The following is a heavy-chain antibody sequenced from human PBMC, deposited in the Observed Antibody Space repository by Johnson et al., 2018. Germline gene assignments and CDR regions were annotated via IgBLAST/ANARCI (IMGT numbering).Heavy chain of an antibody. Sequence: VQLVETGAEVKNAGASVKVSCKASGYTFTSYDINWVRQAPGQGLEWMGWMNPTSGNTGYAQKFQGRVTMTRDTSVRTAYMELRSLRSDDTAVYYGASLKKSDADAFDIWGQGTVVTVSS. D-gene: IGHD2-21*01. CDR1: GYTFTSYD. V-gene: IGHV1-8*01. CDR2: MNPTSGNT. CDR3: ASLKKSDADAFDI. J-gene: IGHJ3*02.